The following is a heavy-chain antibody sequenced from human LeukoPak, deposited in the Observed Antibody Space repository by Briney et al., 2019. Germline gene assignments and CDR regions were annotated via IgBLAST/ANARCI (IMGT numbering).Heavy chain of an antibody. D-gene: IGHD2-15*01. J-gene: IGHJ6*02. CDR1: GYTLTELS. V-gene: IGHV1-24*01. Sequence: ASVKVSCKVSGYTLTELSMHWVRQAPGKGLEWMGGFDPEDGETIYAQKFQGRVTMTEDTSTDTAYMELSSLRSEDTAVYYCATVWGHCSGGSCYENYYYYGMDVWGQGTTVTVSS. CDR3: ATVWGHCSGGSCYENYYYYGMDV. CDR2: FDPEDGET.